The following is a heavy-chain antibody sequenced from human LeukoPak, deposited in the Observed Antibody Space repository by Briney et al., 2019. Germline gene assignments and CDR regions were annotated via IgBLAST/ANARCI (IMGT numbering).Heavy chain of an antibody. V-gene: IGHV1-69*05. CDR3: ARDRVGAPAFDY. CDR2: IIPIFGTA. Sequence: ASVKVSCKASGGTFSSYAISWVRQAPGQGLEWMGGIIPIFGTANYAQKFQGRVTITTDESTSTAYMELSSLRSEDTAVYYCARDRVGAPAFDYWGQGTLVTVSS. J-gene: IGHJ4*02. CDR1: GGTFSSYA. D-gene: IGHD1-26*01.